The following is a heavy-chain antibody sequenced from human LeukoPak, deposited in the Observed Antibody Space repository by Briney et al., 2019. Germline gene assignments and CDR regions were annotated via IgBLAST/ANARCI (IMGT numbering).Heavy chain of an antibody. V-gene: IGHV3-23*01. CDR3: AKERARYSGYDYGY. D-gene: IGHD5-12*01. CDR2: ISGSGGST. J-gene: IGHJ4*02. CDR1: GFSFTNYA. Sequence: PGGSLRLSCAASGFSFTNYAMSWVRQAPARGPEWVSAISGSGGSTYYADSVKGRFTISRDNSKNTLYLQMNSLRAEDTAVYYCAKERARYSGYDYGYWGQGTLVTVSS.